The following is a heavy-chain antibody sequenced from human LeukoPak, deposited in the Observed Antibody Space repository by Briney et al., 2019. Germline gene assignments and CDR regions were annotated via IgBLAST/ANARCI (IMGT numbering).Heavy chain of an antibody. CDR2: INPNSGGT. CDR1: GYTFTGYY. D-gene: IGHD6-13*01. J-gene: IGHJ4*02. V-gene: IGHV1-2*02. CDR3: ARLYSSSDY. Sequence: PRASVTVSCKASGYTFTGYYMHWVRQAPGQGLEWMGWINPNSGGTNYAQKFQGRVTMTRDTSISTAYMELSRLRSDDTAVYYCARLYSSSDYWGQGTLVTVSS.